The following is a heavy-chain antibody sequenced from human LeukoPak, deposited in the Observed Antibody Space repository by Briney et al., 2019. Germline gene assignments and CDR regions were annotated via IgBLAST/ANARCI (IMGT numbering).Heavy chain of an antibody. V-gene: IGHV1-18*01. CDR1: GYTFTSYG. J-gene: IGHJ5*02. CDR3: ARVPYSSSWYTYSAENWFDP. Sequence: AASVKVSCKASGYTFTSYGISWVRQAPGQGLEWMGWISAYNGNTNYAQKLQGRVTMTTDTSTSTAYMELRSLRSDDTAVYYCARVPYSSSWYTYSAENWFDPWGQGTLVTVSS. CDR2: ISAYNGNT. D-gene: IGHD6-13*01.